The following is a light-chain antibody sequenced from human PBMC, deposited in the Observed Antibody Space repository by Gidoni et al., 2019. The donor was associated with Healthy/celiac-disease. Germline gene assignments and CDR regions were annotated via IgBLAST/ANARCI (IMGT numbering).Light chain of an antibody. CDR1: QSVLYSSNNKNY. CDR2: WAS. V-gene: IGKV4-1*01. CDR3: QQYYSTPQT. J-gene: IGKJ1*01. Sequence: DIVMTQSPDSLAVSLGERATINCKSRQSVLYSSNNKNYLAWYQQKPGQPPTLLIYWASTRESGVPDRFSGSGSGTDFTLTISSLQAEDVAVYYCQQYYSTPQTFGQGTKVEIK.